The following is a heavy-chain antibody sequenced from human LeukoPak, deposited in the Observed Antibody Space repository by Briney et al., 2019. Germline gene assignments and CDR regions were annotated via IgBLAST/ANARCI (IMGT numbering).Heavy chain of an antibody. Sequence: SETLSLTCAVYGGSFSDYYWSWIRQPPGKGLEWIGEINHSGSTNYNPSLKSRVTISVDTSKNQFSLKLSSVTAADTAVYYCARIPGDIVVVPAASALAVWGKGTTVTVSS. D-gene: IGHD2-2*01. CDR3: ARIPGDIVVVPAASALAV. CDR2: INHSGST. V-gene: IGHV4-34*01. CDR1: GGSFSDYY. J-gene: IGHJ6*04.